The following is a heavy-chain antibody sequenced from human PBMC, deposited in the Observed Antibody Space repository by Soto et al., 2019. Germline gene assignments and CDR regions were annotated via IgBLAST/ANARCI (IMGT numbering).Heavy chain of an antibody. D-gene: IGHD3-22*01. CDR1: GFTFSSYA. Sequence: GGSLRLSCSASGFTFSSYAMRWVRQAPGKGLEYVSAISSNGGSTYYADSVKGRFTISRDNSKNTLYLQMSSLRAEDTAVYYCVKDIKHYYDSSGYPKWSLGVFDIWGQGTMVTV. CDR3: VKDIKHYYDSSGYPKWSLGVFDI. CDR2: ISSNGGST. J-gene: IGHJ3*02. V-gene: IGHV3-64D*06.